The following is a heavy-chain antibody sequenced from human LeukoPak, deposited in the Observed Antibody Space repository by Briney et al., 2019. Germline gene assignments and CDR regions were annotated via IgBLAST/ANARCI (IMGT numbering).Heavy chain of an antibody. Sequence: ASVKVSCKASGDTFTGYYMHWVRQAPGKGLEWMGWINPNSGGTNYAQKFQGRVTMTRDTSISTAYMEVSRLRCDDTAVYYWARAYLYGDPAVYWGQGTLVTVSS. CDR3: ARAYLYGDPAVY. D-gene: IGHD4-17*01. CDR2: INPNSGGT. J-gene: IGHJ4*02. CDR1: GDTFTGYY. V-gene: IGHV1-2*02.